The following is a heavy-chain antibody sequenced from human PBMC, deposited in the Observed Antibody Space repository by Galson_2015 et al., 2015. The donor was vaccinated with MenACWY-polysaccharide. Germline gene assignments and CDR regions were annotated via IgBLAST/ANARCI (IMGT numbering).Heavy chain of an antibody. J-gene: IGHJ6*02. Sequence: SLRLSCAASGLTFSNWGMTWVRQAPGKGLEWVASIKKDGSENYYVDSVKGRFTISRDNAKDSLYLQMNSLRADDTAVYFCARGHLGLGLWGQGTTVTVSS. CDR3: ARGHLGLGL. V-gene: IGHV3-7*01. D-gene: IGHD7-27*01. CDR1: GLTFSNWG. CDR2: IKKDGSEN.